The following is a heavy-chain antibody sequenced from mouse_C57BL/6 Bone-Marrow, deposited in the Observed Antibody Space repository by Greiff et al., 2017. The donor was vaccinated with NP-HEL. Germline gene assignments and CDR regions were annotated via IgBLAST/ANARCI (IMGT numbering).Heavy chain of an antibody. CDR3: ASRYDYDASPFAY. V-gene: IGHV1-20*01. J-gene: IGHJ3*01. CDR1: GYSFTGYF. D-gene: IGHD2-4*01. Sequence: VQLKESGPELVKPGDSVKISCKASGYSFTGYFMNWVMQSHGKSLEWIGRINPYNGDTFYNQKFKGKATLTVDKSSSTAHMELRSLTSEDSAVYYCASRYDYDASPFAYWGQGTLVTVSA. CDR2: INPYNGDT.